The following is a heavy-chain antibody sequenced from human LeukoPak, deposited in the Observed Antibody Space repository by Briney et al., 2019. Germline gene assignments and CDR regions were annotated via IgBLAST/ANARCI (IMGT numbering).Heavy chain of an antibody. Sequence: GASVKVSCKASGYTFTSYGISWVRQAPGQGLEWMGWISAYNGNTNYAQKLQGRVTMTTDTSTSTAYMELRSLRSDDTAVYYCARDPSYSAISVYFDYRGQGTLVTVSS. D-gene: IGHD4-11*01. J-gene: IGHJ4*02. CDR2: ISAYNGNT. CDR1: GYTFTSYG. CDR3: ARDPSYSAISVYFDY. V-gene: IGHV1-18*01.